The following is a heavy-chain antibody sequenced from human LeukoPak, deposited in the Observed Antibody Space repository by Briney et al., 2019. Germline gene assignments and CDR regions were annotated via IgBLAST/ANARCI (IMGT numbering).Heavy chain of an antibody. CDR3: ARDYSSGWYGRVDP. CDR2: IYTSGST. CDR1: GGSISSGSYY. Sequence: KSSETLSLTCTVSGGSISSGSYYWSWIRQPAGKGLEWIGRIYTSGSTNYNPSLKSRVTISVDTSKNQFSLKLTSVTAADTAVYYCARDYSSGWYGRVDPWGQGTLVTVSS. J-gene: IGHJ5*02. D-gene: IGHD6-19*01. V-gene: IGHV4-61*02.